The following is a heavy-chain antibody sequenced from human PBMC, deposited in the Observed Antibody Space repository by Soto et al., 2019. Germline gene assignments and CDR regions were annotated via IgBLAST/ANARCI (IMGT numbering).Heavy chain of an antibody. J-gene: IGHJ6*02. CDR3: ARDGSSWTDYYYYYGMDV. CDR1: GGTLISYA. Sequence: SVTVSCTTAGGTLISYAGIWVRQAPGQGFEWMGGIIPIFVTANYAQKFQGRVTITADESTSTAYMELSSLRSEDTAVYYCARDGSSWTDYYYYYGMDVWGQGTTVNAP. CDR2: IIPIFVTA. V-gene: IGHV1-69*13. D-gene: IGHD6-13*01.